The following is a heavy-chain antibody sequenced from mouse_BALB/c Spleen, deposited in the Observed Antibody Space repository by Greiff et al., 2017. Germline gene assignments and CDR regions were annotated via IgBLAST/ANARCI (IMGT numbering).Heavy chain of an antibody. J-gene: IGHJ4*01. V-gene: IGHV1S22*01. CDR2: IYPGSGST. Sequence: LQQPGAELVRPGASVKLSCKASGYTFTSYWMHWVKQRHGQGLEWIGNIYPGSGSTNYDEKFKSKGTLTVDTSSSTAYMHLSSLTSEDSAVYCCTRGGMDCWGQGPSVTVSS. CDR3: TRGGMDC. CDR1: GYTFTSYW.